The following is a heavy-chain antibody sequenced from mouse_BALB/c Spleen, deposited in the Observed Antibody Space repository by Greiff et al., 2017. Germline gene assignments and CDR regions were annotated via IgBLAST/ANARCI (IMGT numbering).Heavy chain of an antibody. CDR2: ISSGSSTI. V-gene: IGHV5-17*02. J-gene: IGHJ4*01. D-gene: IGHD1-1*01. CDR3: ARAYYGSSSYAMDY. Sequence: EVHLVESGGGLVQPGGSRKLSCAASGFTFSSFGMHWVRQAPEKGLEWVAYISSGSSTIYYADTVKGRFTISRDNPKNTLFLQMTSLRSEDTAMYYCARAYYGSSSYAMDYWGQGTSVTVSS. CDR1: GFTFSSFG.